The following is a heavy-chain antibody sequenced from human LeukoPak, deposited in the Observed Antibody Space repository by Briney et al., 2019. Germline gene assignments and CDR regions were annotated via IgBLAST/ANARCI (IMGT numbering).Heavy chain of an antibody. J-gene: IGHJ5*02. D-gene: IGHD5-12*01. CDR2: IYHSGST. CDR3: ARILHIGGPPNWFDP. Sequence: SETLSLTCTVSGYSISSGYYWGWIRQPPGKGLDWIGSIYHSGSTYYNPSLKSRVTISVDTSKNQFSLKLSSVTGSDTAVYYCARILHIGGPPNWFDPWGQGTLVTVSS. V-gene: IGHV4-38-2*02. CDR1: GYSISSGYY.